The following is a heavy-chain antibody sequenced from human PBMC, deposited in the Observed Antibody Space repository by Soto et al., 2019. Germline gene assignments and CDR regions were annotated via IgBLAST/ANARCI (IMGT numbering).Heavy chain of an antibody. Sequence: GGSLRLSCAASGFTFSSYAMSWVRQAPGKGLEWVSAISGSGGSTYYADSVKGRFTISRDNSKNTLYLQMNSLRAEDTAVYYCAKAPLVVVAAPTDYWGQGTLVTVSS. D-gene: IGHD2-15*01. CDR2: ISGSGGST. V-gene: IGHV3-23*01. J-gene: IGHJ4*02. CDR3: AKAPLVVVAAPTDY. CDR1: GFTFSSYA.